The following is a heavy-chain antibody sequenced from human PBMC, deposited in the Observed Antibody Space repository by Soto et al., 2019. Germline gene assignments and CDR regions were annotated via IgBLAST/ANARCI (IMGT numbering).Heavy chain of an antibody. CDR1: GGSISGSSND. D-gene: IGHD2-21*01. J-gene: IGHJ5*02. Sequence: SDPLSLTCTVSGGSISGSSNDWGYIRQPPGKGLEWIGNIYYSENTYYNPSLKSRVTISVDTSKNQFSLRLTSVTAADTAVYYCATHPAYGPLYHWGQGTLVTVSS. CDR3: ATHPAYGPLYH. V-gene: IGHV4-39*01. CDR2: IYYSENT.